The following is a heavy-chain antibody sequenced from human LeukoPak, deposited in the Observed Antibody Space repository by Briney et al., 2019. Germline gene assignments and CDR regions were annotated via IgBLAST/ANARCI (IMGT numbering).Heavy chain of an antibody. CDR1: GGTFSSYA. D-gene: IGHD2-15*01. J-gene: IGHJ5*02. CDR2: IIPIFGTA. CDR3: ARAVPGYCSGGSCYNWFDP. V-gene: IGHV1-69*13. Sequence: SVKVSCKASGGTFSSYAISWVRQAPGRGLEWMGGIIPIFGTANYAQKFQGRVTITADESTSTAYMELSSLRSEDTAVYYCARAVPGYCSGGSCYNWFDPWGQGTLVTVSS.